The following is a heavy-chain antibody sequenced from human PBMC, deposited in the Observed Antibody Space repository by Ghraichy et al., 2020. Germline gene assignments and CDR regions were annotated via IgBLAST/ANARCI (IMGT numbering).Heavy chain of an antibody. CDR1: GFSLTSGKVG. D-gene: IGHD3-10*01. Sequence: GPTLVKPTQTLTLTCTFSGFSLTSGKVGVAWIRQPPGKALEWLAIVDTDDEKRYSPSLMNRLTISKDTSKSQVVLTMTNMDPMDTATYYCARRNIGSLSFDYWGQGTLVTVSS. V-gene: IGHV2-5*02. CDR3: ARRNIGSLSFDY. J-gene: IGHJ4*02. CDR2: VDTDDEK.